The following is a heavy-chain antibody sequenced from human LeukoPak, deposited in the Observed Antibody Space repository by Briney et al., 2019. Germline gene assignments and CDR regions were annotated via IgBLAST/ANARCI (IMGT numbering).Heavy chain of an antibody. Sequence: GGSLRLSCAASGLTFSRYWMSWGRQAPGKGLLWVSRINTDGSSTSYADSVKGRFTITRDNAKNMVYLQMNSLRGEDTAVYYCARENFDPWGQGTQVTVSS. CDR2: INTDGSST. J-gene: IGHJ5*02. CDR3: ARENFDP. V-gene: IGHV3-74*01. CDR1: GLTFSRYW.